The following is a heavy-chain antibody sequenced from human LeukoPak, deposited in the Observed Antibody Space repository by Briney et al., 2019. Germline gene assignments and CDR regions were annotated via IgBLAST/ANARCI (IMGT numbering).Heavy chain of an antibody. CDR1: GRSFSGYY. CDR3: ARGGGARSIDY. D-gene: IGHD3-10*01. Sequence: SETLSLTCAVYGRSFSGYYWSWIRQPPGKGLEWIGEINHSGSTNYNPSLKSRVTISVDTSKNQFSLKLSSVTAADTAVYYCARGGGARSIDYWGQGTLVTVSS. J-gene: IGHJ4*02. CDR2: INHSGST. V-gene: IGHV4-34*01.